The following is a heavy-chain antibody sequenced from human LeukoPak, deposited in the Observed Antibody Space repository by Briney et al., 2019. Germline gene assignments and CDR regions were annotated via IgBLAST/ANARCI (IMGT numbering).Heavy chain of an antibody. D-gene: IGHD1-26*01. CDR3: AKAAKIVGATRGNWFDP. CDR2: ISGSGGST. V-gene: IGHV3-23*01. CDR1: GFTFSSYA. Sequence: GGSLRLSCAASGFTFSSYAMSWVRQAPGKGLEWDSAISGSGGSTYYADSVKGRFTISRDNSKNTLYLQMNSLRAEDTAVYYCAKAAKIVGATRGNWFDPWGQGTLVTVSS. J-gene: IGHJ5*02.